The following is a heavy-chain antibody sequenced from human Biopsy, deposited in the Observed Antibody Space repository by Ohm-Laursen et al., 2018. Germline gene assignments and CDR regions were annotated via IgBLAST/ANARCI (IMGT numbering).Heavy chain of an antibody. CDR1: GFPFHNYA. V-gene: IGHV3-23*01. Sequence: SLRLSCSASGFPFHNYAMNWVRQAPRKGLEWVSGINAPGGKTYYAGSVKGQFTISRDNSKSTLYLQIHSLRAEDTAIYYCARGSNDFGGLHFPRWGQGTLLTVSS. CDR3: ARGSNDFGGLHFPR. D-gene: IGHD4-23*01. CDR2: INAPGGKT. J-gene: IGHJ4*02.